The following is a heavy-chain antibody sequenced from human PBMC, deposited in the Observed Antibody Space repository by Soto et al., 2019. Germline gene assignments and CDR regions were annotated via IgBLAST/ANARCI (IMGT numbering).Heavy chain of an antibody. V-gene: IGHV1-69*08. J-gene: IGHJ3*02. D-gene: IGHD2-15*01. CDR3: ARDTADIPGTSI. CDR2: IIPILGIT. Sequence: QVQLVQSGAEVKKPGSSVKVSCKASGGTFSSYTISWVRQAPGQGLEWMGRIIPILGITNYAQKFQGRVTITADKSTSTAYMELSSLRSEDTAVYYCARDTADIPGTSIWGQGTMVTVSS. CDR1: GGTFSSYT.